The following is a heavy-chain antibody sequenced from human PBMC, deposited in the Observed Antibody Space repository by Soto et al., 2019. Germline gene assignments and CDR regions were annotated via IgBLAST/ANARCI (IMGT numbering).Heavy chain of an antibody. Sequence: GGSLRLSCEASGFTFKSYDMNWVRHAPGKGLEWVSYISSTGSPMYYAESVKGRFTISRDNAKNSLFLQMNSLRGEDTAIYFCARATRRSTLVRGVTTALDYWGQGALVTVSS. D-gene: IGHD3-10*01. J-gene: IGHJ4*02. CDR2: ISSTGSPM. CDR1: GFTFKSYD. V-gene: IGHV3-21*01. CDR3: ARATRRSTLVRGVTTALDY.